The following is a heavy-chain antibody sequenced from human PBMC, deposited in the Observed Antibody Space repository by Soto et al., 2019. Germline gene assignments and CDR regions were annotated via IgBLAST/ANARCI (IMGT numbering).Heavy chain of an antibody. CDR2: ISWNSGSI. CDR3: AKDIGAGTTKYYYYGMDV. J-gene: IGHJ6*02. Sequence: EVQLVESGGGLVQPGRSLRLSCAASGFTFDDYAMHWVRQAPGKGLEWVSGISWNSGSIGYADSVKGRFTISRDNAKNSXXLQMNSLRAEDTALYYCAKDIGAGTTKYYYYGMDVWGQGTTVTVSS. CDR1: GFTFDDYA. V-gene: IGHV3-9*01. D-gene: IGHD1-7*01.